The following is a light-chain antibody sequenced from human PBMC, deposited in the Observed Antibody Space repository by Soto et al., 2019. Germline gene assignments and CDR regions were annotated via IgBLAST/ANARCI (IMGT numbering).Light chain of an antibody. CDR2: DAS. CDR3: QQYNSYSKT. Sequence: DIQMTQSPSTLSASVGDRVTITCRASQSISRWLAWYLQRPGKAPKLLIYDASSLESGVPSRFSGSGSGTEFTLTISSLQPDDFATYYCQQYNSYSKTFGQGTKVEIK. V-gene: IGKV1-5*01. J-gene: IGKJ1*01. CDR1: QSISRW.